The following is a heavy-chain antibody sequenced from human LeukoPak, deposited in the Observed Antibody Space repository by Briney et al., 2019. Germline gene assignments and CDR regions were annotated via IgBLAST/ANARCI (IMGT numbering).Heavy chain of an antibody. CDR2: IYSGGST. Sequence: PGGSLRLSCAASGFTVSSNYMSWVRQAPGKGLEWVSLIYSGGSTYYADSVKGRFTISRDNAKNSLYLQMNSLRAEDTAVYYCARDLVTDYGGNSDFDYWGQGTLVTVSS. J-gene: IGHJ4*02. V-gene: IGHV3-66*01. CDR3: ARDLVTDYGGNSDFDY. D-gene: IGHD4-23*01. CDR1: GFTVSSNY.